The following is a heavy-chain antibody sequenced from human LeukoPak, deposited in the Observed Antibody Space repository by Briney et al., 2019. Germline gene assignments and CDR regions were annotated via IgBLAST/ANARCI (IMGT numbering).Heavy chain of an antibody. CDR1: GGSITSSSYW. CDR3: ASRFRYTSGWYYDS. Sequence: SETLSLTCTASGGSITSSSYWWGWIRQPPGKELEWIGNIYHSGSTNYNPSLNSRLIISLDTSKNQFSLKLTSVTAADTAVYYCASRFRYTSGWYYDSWGQGTLVTVSS. J-gene: IGHJ4*02. D-gene: IGHD6-19*01. CDR2: IYHSGST. V-gene: IGHV4-39*01.